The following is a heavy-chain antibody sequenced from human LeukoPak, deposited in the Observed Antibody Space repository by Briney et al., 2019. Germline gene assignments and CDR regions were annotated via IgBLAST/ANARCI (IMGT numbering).Heavy chain of an antibody. V-gene: IGHV3-21*01. J-gene: IGHJ4*02. CDR2: ISSSSTYI. D-gene: IGHD3-10*01. CDR1: GFTISSHE. CDR3: ARGYYYGSGSYFDY. Sequence: KAGGSLRLSCAASGFTISSHEMNWVRQAPGKGLEWVSSISSSSTYIYYADSVKGRFTISRDNTKNSLYLQMNSLRAEDTAVYYCARGYYYGSGSYFDYWGQGTLVTVSS.